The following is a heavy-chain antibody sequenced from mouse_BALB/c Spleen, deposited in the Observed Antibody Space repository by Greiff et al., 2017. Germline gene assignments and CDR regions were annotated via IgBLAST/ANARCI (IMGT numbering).Heavy chain of an antibody. CDR1: GFAFSSYD. D-gene: IGHD1-1*01. J-gene: IGHJ2*01. V-gene: IGHV5-12-1*01. Sequence: EVQVVESGAGLVKPGGSLKLSCAASGFAFSSYDMSWVRQTPEKRLEWVAYISSGGGSTYYPDTVKGRVTISRDNAKNTLYLQMSSLKSEDTAMYYCARHPTSGRGDCFDYWGQGTTLTVSA. CDR2: ISSGGGST. CDR3: ARHPTSGRGDCFDY.